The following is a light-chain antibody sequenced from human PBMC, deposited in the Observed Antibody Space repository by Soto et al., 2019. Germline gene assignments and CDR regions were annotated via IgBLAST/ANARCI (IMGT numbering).Light chain of an antibody. CDR2: DVS. Sequence: QSALTQPASVSGSPGQSITISCPGTSSDVGGYNYVSWYQHHPGKAPKLMIYDVSNRPSGVSNRFSGSKSGNTASLIISGRQAEDEADYYCSSYTSSSTLSTYVFGTGTKLTVL. V-gene: IGLV2-14*03. J-gene: IGLJ1*01. CDR3: SSYTSSSTLSTYV. CDR1: SSDVGGYNY.